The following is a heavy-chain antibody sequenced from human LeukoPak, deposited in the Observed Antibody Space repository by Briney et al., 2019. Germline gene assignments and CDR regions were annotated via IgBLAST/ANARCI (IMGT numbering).Heavy chain of an antibody. CDR1: GFTFSNYA. V-gene: IGHV3-23*01. Sequence: LPGGSLRLSCAASGFTFSNYALNWARQAPGKGLEWVSGISSSGGTTYYAGSVKSRFTISRDNSKNTLYLQMNSLRAEDTAVYYCAKSGCSSTSCYSILSGWLDPWGQGTLVTVSS. CDR3: AKSGCSSTSCYSILSGWLDP. D-gene: IGHD2-2*02. CDR2: ISSSGGTT. J-gene: IGHJ5*02.